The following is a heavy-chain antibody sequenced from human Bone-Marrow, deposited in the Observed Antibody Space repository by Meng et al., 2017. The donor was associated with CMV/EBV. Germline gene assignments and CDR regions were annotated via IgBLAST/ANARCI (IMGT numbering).Heavy chain of an antibody. J-gene: IGHJ3*02. Sequence: GESLKISCAASGFTFSSYGMHWVRQAPGKGLEWVAFIRYDGSNKYYADSVKGRFTISRDNSKNTLYLQMNSLRAEDTAVYYCAKGKFSPDQLLLDDAFDIWGQGTIVTVSS. CDR1: GFTFSSYG. D-gene: IGHD2-2*01. CDR3: AKGKFSPDQLLLDDAFDI. CDR2: IRYDGSNK. V-gene: IGHV3-30*02.